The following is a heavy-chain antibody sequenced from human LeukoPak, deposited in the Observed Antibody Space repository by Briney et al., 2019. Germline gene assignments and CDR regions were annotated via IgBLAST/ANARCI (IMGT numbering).Heavy chain of an antibody. V-gene: IGHV3-74*01. Sequence: PGGSLRLSCAASGFTFSAYWMHWVRQTPGKGLVWVSRIKPDGSTTAYADSVKGRFTISRDNAKNSLYLQMNSLRAEDTALYYCAKGKGYYYMDVWGKGTTVTVSS. CDR1: GFTFSAYW. CDR3: AKGKGYYYMDV. CDR2: IKPDGSTT. J-gene: IGHJ6*03.